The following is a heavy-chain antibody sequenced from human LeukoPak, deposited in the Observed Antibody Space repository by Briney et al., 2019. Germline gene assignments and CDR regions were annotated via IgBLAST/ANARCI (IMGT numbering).Heavy chain of an antibody. V-gene: IGHV4-34*01. CDR3: ARRRDGTVAGTPADY. Sequence: PSETLSLTCAVYGGSFRGYYWSWIRQPPGKGLEWIGEINHSGSTNYNPSLKSRVTISVDTSKNQFSLKLSSVTAADTAVYYCARRRDGTVAGTPADYWGQGTLVTVSS. J-gene: IGHJ4*02. D-gene: IGHD6-19*01. CDR2: INHSGST. CDR1: GGSFRGYY.